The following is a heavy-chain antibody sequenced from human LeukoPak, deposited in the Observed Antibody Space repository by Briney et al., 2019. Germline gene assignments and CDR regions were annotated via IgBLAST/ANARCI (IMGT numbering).Heavy chain of an antibody. J-gene: IGHJ4*02. CDR1: GGTFSSYA. D-gene: IGHD5-18*01. V-gene: IGHV1-69*13. Sequence: SVKVSCKASGGTFSSYAISWVRQAPGQGLEWMGGIIPIFGTANYAQKFQGRVTITADESTSTAYMELNSLRSEDTAVYYCARDLSQLWLHYWGQGTLVTVSS. CDR2: IIPIFGTA. CDR3: ARDLSQLWLHY.